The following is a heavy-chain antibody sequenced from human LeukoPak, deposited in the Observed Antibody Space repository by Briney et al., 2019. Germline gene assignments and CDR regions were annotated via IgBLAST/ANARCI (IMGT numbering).Heavy chain of an antibody. V-gene: IGHV3-7*03. CDR1: GFTFSSYW. D-gene: IGHD2-2*01. Sequence: GGSLRLSCAASGFTFSSYWMSWVRQAPGKGLEWVANIKQDGSEKYYVDSVKGRFTISRDNAKNSLYLQMNSLKTEDTAVYYCTTDSVVVPAATWGYWGQGTLVTVSS. CDR2: IKQDGSEK. CDR3: TTDSVVVPAATWGY. J-gene: IGHJ4*02.